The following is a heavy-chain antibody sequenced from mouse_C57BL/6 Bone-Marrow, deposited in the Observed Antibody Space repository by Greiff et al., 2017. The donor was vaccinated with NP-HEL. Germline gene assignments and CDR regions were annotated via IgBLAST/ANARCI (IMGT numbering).Heavy chain of an antibody. D-gene: IGHD1-1*01. V-gene: IGHV1-81*01. CDR1: GYTFTSYG. Sequence: QVQLQQSGAELARPGASVKLSCKASGYTFTSYGISWVKQRTGQGLEWIGEIYPRSGNTYYNEKFKGKATLTADKSSSTAYMELRSLTSEDSAVYFCAPITTVVAYYYAMDYWGQGTSVTVSS. J-gene: IGHJ4*01. CDR2: IYPRSGNT. CDR3: APITTVVAYYYAMDY.